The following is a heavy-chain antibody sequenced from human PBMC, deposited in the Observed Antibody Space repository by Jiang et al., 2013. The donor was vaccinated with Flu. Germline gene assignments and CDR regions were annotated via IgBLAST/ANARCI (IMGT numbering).Heavy chain of an antibody. D-gene: IGHD1-26*01. CDR3: ARVVERPRMGATWYQVDV. Sequence: GAEVKKPGESLKISCKGSGYSFTSYWIGWVRQMPGKGLEWMGIIYPGDSDTRYSPSFQGQVTISADKSISTAYLQWSSLKASDTAMYYCARVVERPRMGATWYQVDVWGQGTTVTVSS. J-gene: IGHJ6*02. CDR1: GYSFTSYW. V-gene: IGHV5-51*01. CDR2: IYPGDSDT.